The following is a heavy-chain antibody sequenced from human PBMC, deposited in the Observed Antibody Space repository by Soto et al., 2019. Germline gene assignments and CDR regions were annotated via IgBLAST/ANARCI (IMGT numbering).Heavy chain of an antibody. CDR1: GYSFTEFG. D-gene: IGHD3-3*01. Sequence: QIHLVQSGADVKKPGASVTISCQTSGYSFTEFGLHWVRQAPGHRLEWLGWVNTGNGDNRYPQNLQGRIPITRDTAATTAYMQLNSLRSEDTAVYYCAREYYEPLAGRYFDPWGQGTLITVSS. V-gene: IGHV1-3*04. CDR3: AREYYEPLAGRYFDP. CDR2: VNTGNGDN. J-gene: IGHJ5*02.